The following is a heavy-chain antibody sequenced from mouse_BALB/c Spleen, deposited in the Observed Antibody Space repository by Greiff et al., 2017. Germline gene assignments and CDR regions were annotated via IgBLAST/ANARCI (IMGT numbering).Heavy chain of an antibody. CDR1: GFTFSNYW. CDR2: IRLKSNNYAT. V-gene: IGHV6-6*02. CDR3: TRIEAYYRYGTY. J-gene: IGHJ3*01. Sequence: DVQLQESGGGLVQPGGSMKLSCVASGFTFSNYWMNWVRQSPEKGLEWVAEIRLKSNNYATHYAESVKGRFTISRDDSKSSVYLQMNNLRAEDTGIYYCTRIEAYYRYGTYWGQGTLVTVSA. D-gene: IGHD2-14*01.